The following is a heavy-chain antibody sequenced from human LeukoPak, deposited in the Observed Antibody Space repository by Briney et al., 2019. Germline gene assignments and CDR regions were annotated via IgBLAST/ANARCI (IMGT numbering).Heavy chain of an antibody. CDR1: GESISGFY. D-gene: IGHD6-19*01. Sequence: SETLSLTCTVSGESISGFYWNWIRQPPGKGLEWIGYIYYSGSTNYNPSLKSRVTISVDTSKNQFSLKLSSVTAADTAVYYCAASSGWYSDAFDIWGQGTMVTVSS. J-gene: IGHJ3*02. V-gene: IGHV4-59*08. CDR3: AASSGWYSDAFDI. CDR2: IYYSGST.